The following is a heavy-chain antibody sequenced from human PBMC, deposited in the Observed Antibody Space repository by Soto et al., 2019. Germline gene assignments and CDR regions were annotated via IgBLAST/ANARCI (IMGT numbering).Heavy chain of an antibody. Sequence: QVQLVQSGAEVKKPGASVKVSCKASGYTFTSYGISWVRQAPGQGLEWMGWISAYNGNTNYAQKLQGRVTMTTDTSTSTAYMELRSLRSDDTAVYYCARGPLSMYYYDSSGYRVANPPGDYWGQGTLVTVSS. CDR2: ISAYNGNT. CDR3: ARGPLSMYYYDSSGYRVANPPGDY. D-gene: IGHD3-22*01. CDR1: GYTFTSYG. V-gene: IGHV1-18*01. J-gene: IGHJ4*02.